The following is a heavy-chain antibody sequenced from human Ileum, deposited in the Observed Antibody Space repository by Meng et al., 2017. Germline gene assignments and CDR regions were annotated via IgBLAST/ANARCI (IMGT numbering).Heavy chain of an antibody. CDR2: IFSSGST. D-gene: IGHD3-22*01. CDR3: ARYSSAYYVEY. CDR1: GGSISSYY. Sequence: SETLSLTCTVSGGSISSYYWSWIRQPPGKGLEWIGYIFSSGSTDYNPSLKSRVTISVDRSMNQFSLKLTSVTAADTAVYYCARYSSAYYVEYWGQGTLVTVSS. J-gene: IGHJ4*02. V-gene: IGHV4-59*01.